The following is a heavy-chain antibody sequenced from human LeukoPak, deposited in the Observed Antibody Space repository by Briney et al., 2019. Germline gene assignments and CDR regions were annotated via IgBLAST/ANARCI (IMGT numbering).Heavy chain of an antibody. CDR3: ARGPTTVVKYTFDI. CDR2: VFYSGIT. J-gene: IGHJ3*02. CDR1: GGSISDYY. D-gene: IGHD4-23*01. V-gene: IGHV4-59*01. Sequence: SGTLSLTCAVSGGSISDYYWSWIRQPPGKGLEWIGYVFYSGITSYNPSLKSRVTISVDTSKNQFSLKLSSVTAADTAVYYCARGPTTVVKYTFDIWGQGTMVTV.